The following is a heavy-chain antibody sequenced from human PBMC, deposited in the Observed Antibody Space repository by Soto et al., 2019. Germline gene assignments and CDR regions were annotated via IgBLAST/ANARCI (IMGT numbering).Heavy chain of an antibody. V-gene: IGHV3-48*03. CDR3: ASEALCGADCYFFEY. J-gene: IGHJ4*02. CDR1: GFTFSNSE. Sequence: LRLSCAASGFTFSNSEMFWVRQAPGKGLEWVSKINYSGSNIYYSKSVKGRFTISRDNAKNSLSLQMNSLTDEDTAIYYCASEALCGADCYFFEYWGPGTLVTVS. CDR2: INYSGSNI. D-gene: IGHD2-21*02.